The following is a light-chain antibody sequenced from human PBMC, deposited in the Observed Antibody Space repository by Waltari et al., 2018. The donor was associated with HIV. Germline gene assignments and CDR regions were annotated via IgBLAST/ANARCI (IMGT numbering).Light chain of an antibody. CDR1: QTISNY. V-gene: IGKV1-39*01. J-gene: IGKJ5*01. CDR3: QQSYTSQT. CDR2: GAS. Sequence: DIRMTQSPSSLSASVGDRVTITCRASQTISNYLNWYQHKPGLAPKLLIYGASTLQTDVPSRFSGSGSGTDFTLTITGLQPEDFATYYCQQSYTSQTFGQGTRLDIK.